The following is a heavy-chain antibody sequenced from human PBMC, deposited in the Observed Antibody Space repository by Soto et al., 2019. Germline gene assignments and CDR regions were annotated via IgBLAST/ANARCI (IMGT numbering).Heavy chain of an antibody. CDR1: GFTFSGYP. V-gene: IGHV3-23*01. CDR2: IDTGVST. Sequence: EVQLLESGGDLVQPGGSLRLSCAASGFTFSGYPMTWVRRAPGQGLEWVSTIDTGVSTYYPDSVKGRFTISRDNSKNTLYLQMNSLRAEDTATYYCAKCSAPGSRYFDLWGQGTLVTVSS. CDR3: AKCSAPGSRYFDL. J-gene: IGHJ4*02. D-gene: IGHD6-13*01.